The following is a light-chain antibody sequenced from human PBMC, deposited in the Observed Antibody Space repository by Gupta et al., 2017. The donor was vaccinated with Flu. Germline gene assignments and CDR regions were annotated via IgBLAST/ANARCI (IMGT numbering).Light chain of an antibody. J-gene: IGKJ1*01. V-gene: IGKV2-28*01. CDR3: MQALQTPRT. CDR1: QSLLHSNGYNY. Sequence: DIVMTQSPLSLPVTPGEPASISCRSSQSLLHSNGYNYLDWYLQKQGQSPQLLIYLGSNRASGVPDRFSGSGSGKDFTLKISRVEAEDVGVYYCMQALQTPRTFGQGTKVEIK. CDR2: LGS.